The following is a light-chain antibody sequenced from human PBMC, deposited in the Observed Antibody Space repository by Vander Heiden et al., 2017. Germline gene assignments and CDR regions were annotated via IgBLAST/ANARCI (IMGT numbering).Light chain of an antibody. CDR2: KAS. J-gene: IGKJ4*01. CDR3: KHDDSSSPVT. CDR1: QSISKW. V-gene: IGKV1-5*03. Sequence: DIQMTQLPSTLAESVGDRANIECRASQSISKWLAWYQQKPGKAPKLLIYKASTLERGLPLRYSRSGYRTVFTLTISSRHPDDFASYYFKHDDSSSPVTFGAGTKVEIK.